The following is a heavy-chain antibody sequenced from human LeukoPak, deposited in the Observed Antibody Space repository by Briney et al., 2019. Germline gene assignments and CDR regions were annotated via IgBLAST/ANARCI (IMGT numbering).Heavy chain of an antibody. CDR3: ARYYYDSSGYPYYFDY. J-gene: IGHJ4*02. CDR2: IYSGGST. CDR1: GLTVSSNY. Sequence: GGSLGLSCAPSGLTVSSNYMSWVRQAPGKGLEWVSVIYSGGSTYYADSVKGRFTIFRDNSKNTVYLQMNSLRAEDTALYYCARYYYDSSGYPYYFDYWGQGTLVTVSS. V-gene: IGHV3-53*01. D-gene: IGHD3-22*01.